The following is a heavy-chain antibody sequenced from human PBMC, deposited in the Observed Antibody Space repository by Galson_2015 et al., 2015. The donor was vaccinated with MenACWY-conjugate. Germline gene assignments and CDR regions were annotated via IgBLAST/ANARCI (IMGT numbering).Heavy chain of an antibody. V-gene: IGHV3-49*01. CDR3: SRDPLGYSYAPY. Sequence: LSLTCTVSGASVSSSYWSWIRQPPGKGLEWVGFIRSRAYDGTTEYAASVKGRFTISRDGSKSIAYLQMNSLKTEDTAIYYCSRDPLGYSYAPYWGQGTLVTVSS. J-gene: IGHJ4*02. CDR2: IRSRAYDGTT. D-gene: IGHD5-18*01. CDR1: GASVSSSY.